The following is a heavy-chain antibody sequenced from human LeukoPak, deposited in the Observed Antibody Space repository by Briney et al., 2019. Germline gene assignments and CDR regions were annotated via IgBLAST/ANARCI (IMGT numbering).Heavy chain of an antibody. CDR2: IIPIFGTA. V-gene: IGHV1-69*13. J-gene: IGHJ5*02. Sequence: GASVKVSCKASGGTFSSYAIRWVRQAPGQGLEWMGGIIPIFGTANYAQKFQGRVTITADESTSTAYMELSSLRSEDTAVYYCARDTGCSSASCLSWGNWFDPWGQGTLVTASS. D-gene: IGHD2-2*01. CDR3: ARDTGCSSASCLSWGNWFDP. CDR1: GGTFSSYA.